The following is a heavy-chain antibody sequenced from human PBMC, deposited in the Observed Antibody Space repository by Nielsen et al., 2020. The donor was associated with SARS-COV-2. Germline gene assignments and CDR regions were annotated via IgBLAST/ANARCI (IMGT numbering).Heavy chain of an antibody. V-gene: IGHV3-30*03. CDR2: ISADGNEK. CDR3: ATGRSGGTLYSYYDH. J-gene: IGHJ4*02. CDR1: GFTFNTYG. D-gene: IGHD2-15*01. Sequence: GGSLRLSCAASGFTFNTYGIHWVRQAPGKGLEWLAVISADGNEKYYEDSVKGRFTISRDNSKNTLFLQMNSLRAEDTAMYYCATGRSGGTLYSYYDHWGQGTLVTVSS.